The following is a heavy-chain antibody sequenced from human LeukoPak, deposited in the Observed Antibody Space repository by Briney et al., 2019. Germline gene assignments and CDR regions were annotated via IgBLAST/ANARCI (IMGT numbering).Heavy chain of an antibody. V-gene: IGHV4-59*08. CDR3: ARHMSVTYDAFDI. Sequence: SQTLSLTCTVSGGSTTGYYWTWIRQPPGKGLEWIGYVYYSGRTSYNASLKSRVTTSVDTSKNQFFLKLSSVTAADTAVYYCARHMSVTYDAFDIWGQGTMVTVSS. D-gene: IGHD2-21*02. J-gene: IGHJ3*02. CDR1: GGSTTGYY. CDR2: VYYSGRT.